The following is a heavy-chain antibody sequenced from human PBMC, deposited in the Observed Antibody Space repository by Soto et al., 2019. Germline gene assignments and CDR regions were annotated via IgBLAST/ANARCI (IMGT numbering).Heavy chain of an antibody. Sequence: GGSLRLSCAASGFTFSYYWMSWVRQAPGKGLEWVANIKQDGSGESYVDPVKGRFTISRDNTKNSLYLQMNSLRAEDTAVYYCAKIAYCGGDCYLNFDYWGQGALVTVSS. CDR2: IKQDGSGE. CDR3: AKIAYCGGDCYLNFDY. D-gene: IGHD2-21*02. CDR1: GFTFSYYW. V-gene: IGHV3-7*01. J-gene: IGHJ4*02.